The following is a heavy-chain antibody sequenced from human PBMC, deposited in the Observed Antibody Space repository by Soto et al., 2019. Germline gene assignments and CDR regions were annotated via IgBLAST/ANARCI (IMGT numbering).Heavy chain of an antibody. CDR1: GGTFSSYS. V-gene: IGHV1-69*13. CDR2: IIPIFGTA. CDR3: AIEYSSSPPYYPIGY. D-gene: IGHD6-6*01. Sequence: SVKVSCKASGGTFSSYSISWVRQAPGQGLEWMGGIIPIFGTANYAQKFQGRVTITADESTSTAYMELSSLRSEGTAVYYCAIEYSSSPPYYPIGYWGQGTLVTVSS. J-gene: IGHJ4*02.